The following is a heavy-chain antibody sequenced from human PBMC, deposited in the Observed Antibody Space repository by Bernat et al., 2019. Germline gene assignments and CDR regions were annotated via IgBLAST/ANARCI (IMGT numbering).Heavy chain of an antibody. CDR1: GFTFSDHY. J-gene: IGHJ4*02. D-gene: IGHD2-15*01. Sequence: EVQLVESGGGLVQPGGSLRLSCAASGFTFSDHYMDWVRQAPGKGLEWVGRIRNKANSDTTDYAASVKGRFTISRDDSKNSLDLQMNSLKTEDTAVDYCARDLSRRRCSGGSCYNYWGQGTLVTVSS. V-gene: IGHV3-72*01. CDR3: ARDLSRRRCSGGSCYNY. CDR2: IRNKANSDTT.